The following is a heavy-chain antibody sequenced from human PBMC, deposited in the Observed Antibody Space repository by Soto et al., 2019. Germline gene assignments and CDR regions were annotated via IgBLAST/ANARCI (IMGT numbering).Heavy chain of an antibody. CDR1: GFTFSSYA. CDR3: AKPRYSSGWYGDFDY. CDR2: IRGSGDST. J-gene: IGHJ4*02. V-gene: IGHV3-23*01. D-gene: IGHD6-19*01. Sequence: GGSLRLSCAASGFTFSSYAMIWVRQAPGKGLEWVSAIRGSGDSTYYADSVKGRFTISRDNSKNMLYLQMNSLRAGDTAVYYCAKPRYSSGWYGDFDYWGQGMLVTVSS.